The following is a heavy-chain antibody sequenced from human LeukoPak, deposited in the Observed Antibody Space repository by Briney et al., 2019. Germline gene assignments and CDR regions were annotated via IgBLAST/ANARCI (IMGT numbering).Heavy chain of an antibody. V-gene: IGHV1-2*02. Sequence: GDSVKVSCKASGYTFAVYYIHWFRQAPGQGLEWMGWISTNMGETTFAQRFQGRVTMTRDSSISAVYMELTRLRPDDTAVYYCARGESSDSFDIWGQGTMVTV. D-gene: IGHD1-26*01. CDR2: ISTNMGET. CDR3: ARGESSDSFDI. CDR1: GYTFAVYY. J-gene: IGHJ3*02.